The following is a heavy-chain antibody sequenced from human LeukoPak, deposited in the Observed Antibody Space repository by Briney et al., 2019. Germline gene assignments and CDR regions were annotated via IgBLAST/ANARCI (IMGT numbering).Heavy chain of an antibody. V-gene: IGHV1-18*01. J-gene: IGHJ4*02. CDR1: GYTFTNYG. Sequence: ASVKVSCKASGYTFTNYGFSWVRQAPGQGLEWMGWISGKNGDTNYAQNLQGRVTMTTDTSTTTTYMELRSLTSDDTAVYYCVRGFTSDWCPYFGYWGQGTLVTVSS. CDR3: VRGFTSDWCPYFGY. D-gene: IGHD6-19*01. CDR2: ISGKNGDT.